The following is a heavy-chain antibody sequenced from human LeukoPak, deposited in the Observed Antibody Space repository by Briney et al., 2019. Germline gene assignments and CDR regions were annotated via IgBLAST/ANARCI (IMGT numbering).Heavy chain of an antibody. J-gene: IGHJ4*01. CDR3: ARERFCGGDCSILDY. D-gene: IGHD2-21*01. V-gene: IGHV3-21*01. CDR1: GFTFSSYS. Sequence: GGSLRLSCAASGFTFSSYSMNWVRQAPGKGLEWVSSISSSSSYIYYADSVKGRFTISRDNAKNSLYLQMNSLRAEDTAVYYCARERFCGGDCSILDYWGQEPWSPSPQ. CDR2: ISSSSSYI.